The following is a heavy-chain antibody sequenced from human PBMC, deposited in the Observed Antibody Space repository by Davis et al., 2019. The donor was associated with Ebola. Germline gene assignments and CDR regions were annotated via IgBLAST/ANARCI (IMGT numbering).Heavy chain of an antibody. CDR1: RYILTNQL. Sequence: ASVPVSCQASRYILTNQLISCVRQPPAQALAWMGLISPSREATAHTQKFRGRFTMTNDMSTSTVYMELSSLTSDETAVYFCARDPPEDSSAYFDFWGQGTLVTVSS. J-gene: IGHJ4*02. D-gene: IGHD3-22*01. V-gene: IGHV1-46*01. CDR2: ISPSREAT. CDR3: ARDPPEDSSAYFDF.